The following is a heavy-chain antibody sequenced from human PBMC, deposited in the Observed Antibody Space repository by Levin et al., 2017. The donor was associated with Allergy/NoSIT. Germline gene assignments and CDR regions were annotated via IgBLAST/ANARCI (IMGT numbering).Heavy chain of an antibody. Sequence: PGGSLRLSCAASGFTFSSYSMNWVRQAPGKGLEWVSSIGSSSSYIYYADSVKGRFTISRDNAKNSLYLQMNSLRAEDTAVYYCARDKTYSSLFDYWGQGTLVTVSS. J-gene: IGHJ4*02. CDR1: GFTFSSYS. D-gene: IGHD6-13*01. V-gene: IGHV3-21*01. CDR3: ARDKTYSSLFDY. CDR2: IGSSSSYI.